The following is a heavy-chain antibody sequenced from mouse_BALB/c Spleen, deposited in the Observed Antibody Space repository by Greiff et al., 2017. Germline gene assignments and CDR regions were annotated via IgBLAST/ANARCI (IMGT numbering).Heavy chain of an antibody. CDR1: GFTFSSYA. V-gene: IGHV5-9-4*01. Sequence: EVKLVESGGGLVKPGGSLKLSCAASGFTFSSYAMSWVRQSPEKRLEWVAEISSGGSYTYYPDTVTGRFTISRDNAKNTLYLEMSSLRSEDTAMYYCARDQRGMDYWGQGTSVTVSS. CDR2: ISSGGSYT. J-gene: IGHJ4*01. CDR3: ARDQRGMDY.